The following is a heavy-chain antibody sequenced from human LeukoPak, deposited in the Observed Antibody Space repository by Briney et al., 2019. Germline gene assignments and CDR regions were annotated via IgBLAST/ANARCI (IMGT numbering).Heavy chain of an antibody. CDR3: AREAVTYGSGADPLDY. D-gene: IGHD3-10*01. J-gene: IGHJ4*02. V-gene: IGHV3-66*01. CDR2: LYSGGST. CDR1: GFTVSSNY. Sequence: GGSLRLSCAASGFTVSSNYMRWVRQAPGKGLEGVSVLYSGGSTYYADSVKGRFTISRDNSKNTLYLQMNSLRGEDTAVYYCAREAVTYGSGADPLDYWGQGTLVTVSS.